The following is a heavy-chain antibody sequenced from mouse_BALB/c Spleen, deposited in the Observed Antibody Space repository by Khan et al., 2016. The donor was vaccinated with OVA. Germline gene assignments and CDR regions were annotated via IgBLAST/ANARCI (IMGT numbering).Heavy chain of an antibody. D-gene: IGHD2-12*01. CDR3: ARTTRIKY. V-gene: IGHV3-1*02. CDR2: IRYSGTT. CDR1: GYSITSGYG. Sequence: EVKLEESGPGLVKPSQSLSLTCTVTGYSITSGYGWNWIRQFPGNKLEWMGYIRYSGTTNYNPPLKSRISITRDTSKNQFFLQLNSVTTKDTATYYCARTTRIKYWGQGTTLTVAS. J-gene: IGHJ2*01.